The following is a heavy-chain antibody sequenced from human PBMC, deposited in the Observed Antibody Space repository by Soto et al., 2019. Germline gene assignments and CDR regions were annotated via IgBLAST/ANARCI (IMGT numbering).Heavy chain of an antibody. V-gene: IGHV3-23*01. J-gene: IGHJ4*02. CDR1: GFTA. CDR3: AKLRSGWFGPFDY. CDR2: ISGSGGST. Sequence: GGSLRLSCAASGFTAMSWVRQAPGKGLEWVSVISGSGGSTYYADSVKGRFTISRDNSKNTLYLQMNSLRAEDMAVYYCAKLRSGWFGPFDYWGQGTLVTVSS. D-gene: IGHD6-19*01.